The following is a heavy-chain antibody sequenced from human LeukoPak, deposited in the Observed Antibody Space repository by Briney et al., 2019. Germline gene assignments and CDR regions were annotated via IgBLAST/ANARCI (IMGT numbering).Heavy chain of an antibody. CDR3: ARAATGASGAFDI. D-gene: IGHD7-27*01. J-gene: IGHJ3*02. CDR1: GGSPSSYY. Sequence: SETLSLTCTVSGGSPSSYYWSWIRQPPGKGLEWIGYIYHSGSTYYNPSLKSRVTISVDRSKNQFSLKLSSVTAADTAVYYCARAATGASGAFDIWGQGTMVTVSS. CDR2: IYHSGST. V-gene: IGHV4-59*12.